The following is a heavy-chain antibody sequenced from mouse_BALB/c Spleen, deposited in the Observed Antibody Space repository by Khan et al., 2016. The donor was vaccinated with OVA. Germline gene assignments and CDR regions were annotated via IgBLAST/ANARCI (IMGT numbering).Heavy chain of an antibody. D-gene: IGHD1-1*01. CDR2: INPSSGYN. CDR1: GYIFTSYM. V-gene: IGHV1-4*01. CDR3: ARGGYGSFAY. J-gene: IGHJ3*01. Sequence: QVQLQQSGAELARPGASVKMSCKASGYIFTSYMMHWVKQRPGQGLEWIGDINPSSGYNNYNQKFKDKATLTADKSSSTAYMQLSSLPSEDSAVYYCARGGYGSFAYWGQGTLVTASA.